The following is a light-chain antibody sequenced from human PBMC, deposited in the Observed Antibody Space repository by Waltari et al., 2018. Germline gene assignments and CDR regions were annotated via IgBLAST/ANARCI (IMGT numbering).Light chain of an antibody. J-gene: IGLJ2*01. CDR3: QSYDSSLSGLVV. CDR2: RNN. V-gene: IGLV1-40*01. Sequence: QSVLTQPPSVSGAPGQRVTISCTGRSPNIRAPYNVHWYQQLPGTAPNLLIYRNNNRPSGVPDRFSGSKSDTSAYLAITGLQAEDEADYYCQSYDSSLSGLVVFGGGTKLTVL. CDR1: SPNIRAPYN.